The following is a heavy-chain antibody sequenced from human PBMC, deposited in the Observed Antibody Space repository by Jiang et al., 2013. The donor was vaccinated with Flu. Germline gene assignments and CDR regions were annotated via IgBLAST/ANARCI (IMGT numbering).Heavy chain of an antibody. V-gene: IGHV1-46*03. CDR1: GYSFTGYY. J-gene: IGHJ6*02. Sequence: GAEVKKPGASMKVSCKASGYSFTGYYLHWVRQAPGQGLEWMGIINPSGGTTSYAQKFQGRVTMTRDTSTSTVYMDLSSLRSEDTAVYYCARGLAPVAIGGGYYGMDVWGQGTTVTVSS. CDR3: ARGLAPVAIGGGYYGMDV. D-gene: IGHD2-2*01. CDR2: INPSGGTT.